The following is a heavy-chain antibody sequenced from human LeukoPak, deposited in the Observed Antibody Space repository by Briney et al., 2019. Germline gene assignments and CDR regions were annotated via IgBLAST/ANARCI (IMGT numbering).Heavy chain of an antibody. J-gene: IGHJ4*02. CDR2: IKQDGSEK. CDR3: ARRREQVSFISRRKDQSFDY. V-gene: IGHV3-7*01. CDR1: GFTFSTYW. Sequence: GGSLRLSCVASGFTFSTYWMSWVRQAPGKGLEWVANIKQDGSEKYYVDSVKGRFTISRDNAKNSLYLQMNSLRAEDTAVYYCARRREQVSFISRRKDQSFDYWGQGTLVTVSS. D-gene: IGHD1-14*01.